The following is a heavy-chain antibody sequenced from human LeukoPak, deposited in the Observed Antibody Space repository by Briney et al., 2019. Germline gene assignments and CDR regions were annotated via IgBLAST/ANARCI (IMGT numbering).Heavy chain of an antibody. D-gene: IGHD2-21*02. CDR3: AREEVTANYYYYYYMDV. V-gene: IGHV3-30*04. CDR2: ISYDGSNK. Sequence: GGSLRLSCAASGFTFSSYAMHWVRQAPGKGLEWVAVISYDGSNKYYADSVKGRFTISRDNSKNTLYLQMNSLRAEDTAVYYCAREEVTANYYYYYYMDVWGKGTTVTVSS. CDR1: GFTFSSYA. J-gene: IGHJ6*03.